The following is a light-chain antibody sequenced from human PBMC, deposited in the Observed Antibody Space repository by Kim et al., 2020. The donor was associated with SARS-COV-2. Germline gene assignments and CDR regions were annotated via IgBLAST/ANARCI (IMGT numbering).Light chain of an antibody. CDR2: AAS. V-gene: IGKV1-9*01. CDR1: QDINDF. Sequence: DIQLTQSPSFLSASAGDRVTITCRASQDINDFLGWYQQKPGRAPKLLIYAASALQSGVPSRFSGSGSGTEFTLTISALQPEDFATYYCQQLNSYPPTFGGGTKVDIK. CDR3: QQLNSYPPT. J-gene: IGKJ4*01.